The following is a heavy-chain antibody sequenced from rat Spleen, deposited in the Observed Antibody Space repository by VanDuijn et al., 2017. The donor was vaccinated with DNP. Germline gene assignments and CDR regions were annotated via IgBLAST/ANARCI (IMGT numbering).Heavy chain of an antibody. V-gene: IGHV5-25*01. J-gene: IGHJ2*01. CDR1: GFTFSNYY. CDR3: PRQPALDY. Sequence: EVQLVESGGGLVQPGRSLKLSCGASGFTFSNYYMAWVRQAPQKGLEWVATISTSGSRTYYPDSVKGRFTISRDNAKSSLYLQINSLKSEDTATYYCPRQPALDYWGQGVLVTVSS. CDR2: ISTSGSRT.